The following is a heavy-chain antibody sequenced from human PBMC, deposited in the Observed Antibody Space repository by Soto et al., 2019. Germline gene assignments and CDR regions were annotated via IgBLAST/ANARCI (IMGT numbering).Heavy chain of an antibody. CDR2: VNPHTGDS. J-gene: IGHJ4*01. D-gene: IGHD3-3*01. Sequence: QVQLVQSGAEVKRPGASVKVSCQASGYAFSAYYIHWVRQAPGQGLEWMGWVNPHTGDSKYTEIFQGRVTLTSDTSTNTSYMDLTSLTSADTAVYYCARRHGARSNVFRSAFPLDFWGQGTLVAVSS. V-gene: IGHV1-2*02. CDR3: ARRHGARSNVFRSAFPLDF. CDR1: GYAFSAYY.